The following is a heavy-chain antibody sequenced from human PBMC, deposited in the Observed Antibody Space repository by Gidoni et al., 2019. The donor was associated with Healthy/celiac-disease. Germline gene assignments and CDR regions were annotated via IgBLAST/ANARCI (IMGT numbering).Heavy chain of an antibody. D-gene: IGHD6-13*01. CDR3: ARRQQLPYYYYYGMDV. J-gene: IGHJ6*02. CDR2: INHSGST. Sequence: QVQLQQWGAGLLKPSETLSLTCAVYGGSFSGYYWSWIRQPPGKGLEWIGEINHSGSTNYNPSLKSRVTISVDTSKNQFSLKLSSVTAADTAVYYCARRQQLPYYYYYGMDVWGQGTTVTVSS. CDR1: GGSFSGYY. V-gene: IGHV4-34*01.